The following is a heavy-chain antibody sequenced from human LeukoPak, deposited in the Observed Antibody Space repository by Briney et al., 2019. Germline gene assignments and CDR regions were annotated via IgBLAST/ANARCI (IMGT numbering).Heavy chain of an antibody. CDR1: GFTFSSYS. D-gene: IGHD4-17*01. J-gene: IGHJ2*01. V-gene: IGHV3-21*01. Sequence: PGGSLRLSCAASGFTFSSYSMNWVPQAPGKGLEWVSSIISSGTYISYADTVKGRFTISGDNAKNSLYLQMNSLRAEDTAVYYCAREELGDYDWYFDLWGRGTLVTVSS. CDR3: AREELGDYDWYFDL. CDR2: IISSGTYI.